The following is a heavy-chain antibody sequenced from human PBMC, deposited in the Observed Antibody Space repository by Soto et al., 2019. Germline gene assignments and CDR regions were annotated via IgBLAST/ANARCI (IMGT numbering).Heavy chain of an antibody. Sequence: GGSLRLSCAASGFTFSSYAMSWVRQAPGKGLEWVSAISGSGGSTYYADSVKGRFTISRDNSKNTLYLQMNSLRAEDTAVYYCAKHPRTPEYTSHAGFRVHRECWGPETL. V-gene: IGHV3-23*01. CDR2: ISGSGGST. CDR1: GFTFSSYA. D-gene: IGHD6-6*01. CDR3: AKHPRTPEYTSHAGFRVHREC. J-gene: IGHJ4*02.